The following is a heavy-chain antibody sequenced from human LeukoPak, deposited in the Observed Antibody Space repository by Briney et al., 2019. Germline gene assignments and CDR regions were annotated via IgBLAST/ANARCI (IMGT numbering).Heavy chain of an antibody. CDR3: AILGAARLRVFDY. CDR1: GFTFSSYG. CDR2: IWYDGSNK. D-gene: IGHD6-6*01. V-gene: IGHV3-30*02. Sequence: PGGSLRLSCAASGFTFSSYGMHWVRQAPGKGLEWVAVIWYDGSNKYYADSVKGRFTISRDNSKNTLYLQMNSLRAEDTAVYYCAILGAARLRVFDYWGQGTLVTVSS. J-gene: IGHJ4*02.